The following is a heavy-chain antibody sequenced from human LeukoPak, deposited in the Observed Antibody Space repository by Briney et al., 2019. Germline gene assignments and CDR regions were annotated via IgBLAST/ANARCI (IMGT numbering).Heavy chain of an antibody. Sequence: ASVKVSCKASGYTFTSYYIHWVRQAPGQGLEWMGWINPNSGGTNYAQKFQGRVTMTRDTSISTAYMELSRLKSDDTAVYYCARYSGSYFSELWFDPWGQGTLVTVSS. CDR1: GYTFTSYY. J-gene: IGHJ5*02. CDR2: INPNSGGT. CDR3: ARYSGSYFSELWFDP. V-gene: IGHV1-2*02. D-gene: IGHD1-26*01.